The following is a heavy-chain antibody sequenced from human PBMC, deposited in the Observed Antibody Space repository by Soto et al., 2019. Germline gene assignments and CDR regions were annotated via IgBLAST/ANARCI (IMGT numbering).Heavy chain of an antibody. CDR1: GFTFTSSA. Sequence: ASVKVSCKASGFTFTSSAVQWVRQARGQRLEWIGWIVVGSGNTNYAQKFQERVTITRDMSTSTAYMELSSLRSEDTAVYYCAADHNDYGDYAFAFDIWGQGTMVTVSS. J-gene: IGHJ3*02. D-gene: IGHD4-17*01. CDR2: IVVGSGNT. V-gene: IGHV1-58*01. CDR3: AADHNDYGDYAFAFDI.